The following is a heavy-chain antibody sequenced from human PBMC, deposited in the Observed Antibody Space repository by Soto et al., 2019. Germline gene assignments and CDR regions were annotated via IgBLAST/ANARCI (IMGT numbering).Heavy chain of an antibody. V-gene: IGHV3-23*01. D-gene: IGHD3-10*01. Sequence: EVQLLESGGGLVQPGGSLRLSCAASGFTFSSYAMSWVRQAPGKGLEWVSAISGSGGSTYYADSVKGRFTISRDNSKNTLYLQTNSLRAEDTAVYYCAKDRRGIPITMVRAATDYWGQGTLVTVSS. CDR3: AKDRRGIPITMVRAATDY. J-gene: IGHJ4*02. CDR1: GFTFSSYA. CDR2: ISGSGGST.